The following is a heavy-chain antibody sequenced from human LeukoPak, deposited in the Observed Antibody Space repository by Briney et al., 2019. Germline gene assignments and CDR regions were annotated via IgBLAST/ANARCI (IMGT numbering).Heavy chain of an antibody. V-gene: IGHV3-23*01. D-gene: IGHD3-22*01. CDR1: GFTFTNYA. CDR3: AKYYYDGAAYSFDY. J-gene: IGHJ4*02. CDR2: TNGDGSST. Sequence: GGSLRLSCAASGFTFTNYAMSWVRQAPGKGLEWVSSTNGDGSSTYYADSVKGRFTISRDNSKNTLSLQMSSLSAEDTALYYCAKYYYDGAAYSFDYWGQGTLVTVSS.